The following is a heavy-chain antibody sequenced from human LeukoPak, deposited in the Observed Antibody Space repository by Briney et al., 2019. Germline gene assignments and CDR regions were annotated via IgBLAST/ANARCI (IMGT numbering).Heavy chain of an antibody. CDR3: TTTMIVVVIDDAFDI. CDR1: GFTFSSYG. J-gene: IGHJ3*02. Sequence: GGSLRLSCAASGFTFSSYGMHWVRQAPGKGLEWVAVIWYDGSNKYYADSVKGRFTISRDNSKNTLYLQMNSLRAEDTAVYYCTTTMIVVVIDDAFDIWGQGTMVTVSS. CDR2: IWYDGSNK. V-gene: IGHV3-30*02. D-gene: IGHD3-22*01.